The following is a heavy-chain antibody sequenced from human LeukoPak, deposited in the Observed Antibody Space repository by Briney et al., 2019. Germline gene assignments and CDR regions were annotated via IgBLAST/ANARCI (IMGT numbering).Heavy chain of an antibody. CDR2: FDPEEGEI. D-gene: IGHD4-11*01. Sequence: ASVKVSCKVSGDTLSELFLHWVRQAPGKGLEWMGGFDPEEGEIIYAQKFQGRVTLTEDTSTDTAYMELSSLRSEDTAVYYCATSTQDYSNYEGGGPAQLDYWGQGTLVTVSS. J-gene: IGHJ4*02. V-gene: IGHV1-24*01. CDR3: ATSTQDYSNYEGGGPAQLDY. CDR1: GDTLSELF.